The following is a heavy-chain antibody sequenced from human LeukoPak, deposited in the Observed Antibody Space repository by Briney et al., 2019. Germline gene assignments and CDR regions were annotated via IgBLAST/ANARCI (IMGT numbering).Heavy chain of an antibody. Sequence: SVKVSCKASGGTFSSYAISWVRQAPGQGLEWMGRIIPILGIANYAQKFQGRVTITADKSTSTAYMELSSLRSEHTAVYYCATSSGYSSGGYWGQGTLVTVSS. CDR3: ATSSGYSSGGY. J-gene: IGHJ4*02. CDR2: IIPILGIA. V-gene: IGHV1-69*04. CDR1: GGTFSSYA. D-gene: IGHD5-18*01.